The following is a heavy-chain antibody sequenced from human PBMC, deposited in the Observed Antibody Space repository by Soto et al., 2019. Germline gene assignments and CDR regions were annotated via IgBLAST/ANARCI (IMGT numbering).Heavy chain of an antibody. J-gene: IGHJ3*02. D-gene: IGHD4-17*01. CDR3: AHPRGYGVFDAYDI. CDR2: LTPSGGET. CDR1: VFTFITYA. V-gene: IGHV3-23*01. Sequence: GWSLRLSCVSSVFTFITYAMSWVRQAPGKGLEWVSALTPSGGETYYADSVKGRFTISRDNSMNALYLQMNSLRIEDTAVYYCAHPRGYGVFDAYDIWGQGTMVTVSS.